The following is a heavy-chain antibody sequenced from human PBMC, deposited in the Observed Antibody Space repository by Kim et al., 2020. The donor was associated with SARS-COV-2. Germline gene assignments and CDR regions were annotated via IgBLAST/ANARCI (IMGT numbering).Heavy chain of an antibody. CDR3: ARRSSSYSWFDL. CDR1: GYSFTSHG. Sequence: ASVKVSCKASGYSFTSHGISWVRQAHGQGLEWMGWISPDIGNTKYIEKVQGRVTMTTYTSTTTVYMELRNLRSDDTAVYYCARRSSSYSWFDLWGQGTLV. J-gene: IGHJ5*02. D-gene: IGHD6-6*01. CDR2: ISPDIGNT. V-gene: IGHV1-18*01.